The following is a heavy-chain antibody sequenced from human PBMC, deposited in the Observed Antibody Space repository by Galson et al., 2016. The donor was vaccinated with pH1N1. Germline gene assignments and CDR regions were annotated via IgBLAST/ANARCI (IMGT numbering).Heavy chain of an antibody. V-gene: IGHV3-20*04. J-gene: IGHJ4*02. CDR2: INWNGAST. CDR1: GFTFDDYG. Sequence: SLRLSCSASGFTFDDYGMSCVRQAPGKGLEWGSLINWNGASTRYAASVKGRFTISRDNAKNSLYLQMHSLRAEDTAFDYCARDGTSSGSFYVFDSWGQGTLVTVSS. CDR3: ARDGTSSGSFYVFDS. D-gene: IGHD1-26*01.